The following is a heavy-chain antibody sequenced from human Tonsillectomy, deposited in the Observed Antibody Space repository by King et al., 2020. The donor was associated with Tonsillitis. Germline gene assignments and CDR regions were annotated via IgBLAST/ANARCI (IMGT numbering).Heavy chain of an antibody. V-gene: IGHV3-48*03. CDR2: ISSSGSTI. D-gene: IGHD6-6*01. CDR1: GFTFSSYE. J-gene: IGHJ4*02. CDR3: ASGIAGRRYFDY. Sequence: QLVQSGGGLVQPGGSLRLSCAASGFTFSSYEMNWVRQSPGKGLEWVSYISSSGSTIYYADSVKGRFTISRDNAKNSLYLQMNSLRAEDTAVYYCASGIAGRRYFDYWGQGTLVTVSS.